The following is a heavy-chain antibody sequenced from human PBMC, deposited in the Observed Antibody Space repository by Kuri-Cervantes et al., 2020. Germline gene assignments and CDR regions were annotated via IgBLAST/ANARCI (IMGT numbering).Heavy chain of an antibody. CDR1: GFTFSSYW. D-gene: IGHD6-19*01. J-gene: IGHJ4*02. CDR3: ARGDPGLAVAGTAYYFDS. CDR2: IKQDGSEK. Sequence: ETLSLTCAASGFTFSSYWMSWVRQAPGKGLEWVANIKQDGSEKYYVDSVKGRFTISRDNAKKSVYLQMNSLRGEDTAVYYCARGDPGLAVAGTAYYFDSWGQGTLVTVSS. V-gene: IGHV3-7*01.